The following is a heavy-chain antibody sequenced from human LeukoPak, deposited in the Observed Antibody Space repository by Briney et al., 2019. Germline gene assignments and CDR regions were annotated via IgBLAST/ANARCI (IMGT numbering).Heavy chain of an antibody. V-gene: IGHV3-43D*04. Sequence: GGSLRLSCAASGFTFDDYAMHWVRQAPGKGLEWVALISWEGQTTYYADSVRGRFTISRDNAKNSVYLQMNSLRAEDTAVYYCASDRSSGLYYYDSSGLLYWGQGTLVTVSS. CDR1: GFTFDDYA. CDR2: ISWEGQTT. CDR3: ASDRSSGLYYYDSSGLLY. J-gene: IGHJ4*02. D-gene: IGHD3-22*01.